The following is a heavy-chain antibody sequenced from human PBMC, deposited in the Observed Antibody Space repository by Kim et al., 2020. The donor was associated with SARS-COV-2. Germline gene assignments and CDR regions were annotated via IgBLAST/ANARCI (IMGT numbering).Heavy chain of an antibody. D-gene: IGHD2-2*03. Sequence: AQGFTGRFVLSFDTSVSTAYLQISSLKAEDTAVYFCARTNGWLPRTYFDYWGQGTLVTVSS. J-gene: IGHJ4*02. CDR3: ARTNGWLPRTYFDY. V-gene: IGHV7-4-1*02.